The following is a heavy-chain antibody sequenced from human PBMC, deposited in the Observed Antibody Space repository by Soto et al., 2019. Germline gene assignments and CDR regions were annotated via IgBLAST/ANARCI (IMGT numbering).Heavy chain of an antibody. CDR1: GYTFSSYA. CDR3: ARELGYCSGGNCYLEGAFDI. CDR2: ISGSGDST. Sequence: GGSLRLSCAASGYTFSSYAMSWVRQAPGRGLEWVSVISGSGDSTYYADSVKGRFTISRDNSEDTLYLRMNSLRAEDTAVYSCARELGYCSGGNCYLEGAFDIWGQGTMVTVSS. D-gene: IGHD2-15*01. V-gene: IGHV3-23*01. J-gene: IGHJ3*02.